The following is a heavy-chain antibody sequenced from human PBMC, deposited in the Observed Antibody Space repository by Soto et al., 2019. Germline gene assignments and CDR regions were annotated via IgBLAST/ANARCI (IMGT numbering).Heavy chain of an antibody. CDR2: VNPSGGST. CDR3: AREENCSGGTCYSEHLHR. V-gene: IGHV1-46*01. CDR1: GYLFTAYS. J-gene: IGHJ1*01. Sequence: VASVKVSCKASGYLFTAYSMHWVRLAPGQGLEWMGVVNPSGGSTKYAQNFQGRVTMTRDTSTTTIYMELSSLRSDDTAIYYCAREENCSGGTCYSEHLHRWGKGTLVTV. D-gene: IGHD2-15*01.